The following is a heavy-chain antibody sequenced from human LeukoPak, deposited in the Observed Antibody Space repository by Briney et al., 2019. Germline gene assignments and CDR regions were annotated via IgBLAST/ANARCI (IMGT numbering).Heavy chain of an antibody. V-gene: IGHV4-38-2*02. CDR2: IHHSGIT. CDR3: VRESRGWYEDS. J-gene: IGHJ5*01. Sequence: SETLSLTCTVSDYSITNNYYWGWIRQPPGKGLEWIGSIHHSGITYYIPPLERRVTISLDTSRNQFSLSLYSVTAADTAVYYCVRESRGWYEDSWGQGTLVTVSS. CDR1: DYSITNNYY. D-gene: IGHD6-19*01.